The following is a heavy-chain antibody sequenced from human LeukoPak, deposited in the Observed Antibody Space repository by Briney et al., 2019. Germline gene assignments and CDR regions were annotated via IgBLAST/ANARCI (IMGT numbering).Heavy chain of an antibody. V-gene: IGHV4-39*02. D-gene: IGHD6-25*01. CDR3: AREFNGSPDY. CDR2: IRYSGRT. CDR1: GGSISSNTYY. Sequence: SETLSLTCTVSGGSISSNTYYWSWIRQPPWKGLEWIGSIRYSGRTYYKPSLKSRVTLSVDTSKDQLLLNLRSVTAADTAMYYCAREFNGSPDYLGQGTLVTVSS. J-gene: IGHJ4*02.